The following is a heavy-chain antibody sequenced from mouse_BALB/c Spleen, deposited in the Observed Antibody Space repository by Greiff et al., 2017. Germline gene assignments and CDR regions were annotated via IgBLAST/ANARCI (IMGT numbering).Heavy chain of an antibody. J-gene: IGHJ4*01. CDR3: ARAPYGSSWADY. CDR2: ISDGGSYT. CDR1: GFTFSDYY. Sequence: EVQLVESGGGLVKPGGSLKLSCAASGFTFSDYYMYWVRQTPEKRLEWVATISDGGSYTYYPDSVKGRFTISRDNAKNNLYLQMSSLKSEDTAMYYCARAPYGSSWADYWGQGTSVTVSS. V-gene: IGHV5-4*02. D-gene: IGHD1-1*01.